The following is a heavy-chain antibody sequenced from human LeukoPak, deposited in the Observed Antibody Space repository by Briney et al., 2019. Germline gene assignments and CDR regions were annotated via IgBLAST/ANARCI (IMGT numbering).Heavy chain of an antibody. CDR3: AKGRKYEDY. D-gene: IGHD2-2*01. V-gene: IGHV3-23*01. CDR2: VSGSGGGT. Sequence: PGGSLRLSCAASGFTFSSCAMTWVRQAPGKGLEWVSAVSGSGGGTYYADSVKGRFTVSRDNSKNTLYLQMNSLRAEDTALYYCAKGRKYEDYWGQGTLVTVSS. J-gene: IGHJ4*02. CDR1: GFTFSSCA.